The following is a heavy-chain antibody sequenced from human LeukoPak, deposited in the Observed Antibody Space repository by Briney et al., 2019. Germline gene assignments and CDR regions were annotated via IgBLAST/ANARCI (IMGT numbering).Heavy chain of an antibody. CDR1: GFTFSDHY. D-gene: IGHD5-12*01. J-gene: IGHJ3*02. Sequence: GGSLRLSCAASGFTFSDHYMDWVRQAPGKGLEWVGRTRNKANSYTTEYAASVKGRFTISRDDSKNSLHLQMNSLKSEATAVYYCVRERGGAFDIWGQGTMVTVSS. V-gene: IGHV3-72*01. CDR3: VRERGGAFDI. CDR2: TRNKANSYTT.